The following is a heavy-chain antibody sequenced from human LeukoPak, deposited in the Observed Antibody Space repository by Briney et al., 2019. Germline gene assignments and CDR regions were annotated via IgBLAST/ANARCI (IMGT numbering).Heavy chain of an antibody. CDR1: GFTFSSYA. V-gene: IGHV3-30-3*01. CDR2: ISYDGSNK. CDR3: ARASALAFDY. Sequence: PGGSLRLSCAASGFTFSSYAMHWVRQAPGKGLEWVAVISYDGSNKYYADSVKGRFTISRDNSKNTLYLQMNSLRAEDTAVYYCARASALAFDYWGQGTLVTVSS. J-gene: IGHJ4*02. D-gene: IGHD5-12*01.